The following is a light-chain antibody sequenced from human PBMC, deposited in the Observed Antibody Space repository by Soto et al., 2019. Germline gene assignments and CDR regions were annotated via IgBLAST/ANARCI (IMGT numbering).Light chain of an antibody. J-gene: IGLJ2*01. V-gene: IGLV2-8*01. CDR1: SSDVGGYNY. CDR2: EVS. Sequence: QYVLTQPPSASGSPGQSATISCTGTSSDVGGYNYVSWYQQHPGKAPKLMIYEVSKRPSGVPDRFSGSKSGNTASLTVSGLQAEDEADYYCSSYAGSNNLVFGGGTKLTVL. CDR3: SSYAGSNNLV.